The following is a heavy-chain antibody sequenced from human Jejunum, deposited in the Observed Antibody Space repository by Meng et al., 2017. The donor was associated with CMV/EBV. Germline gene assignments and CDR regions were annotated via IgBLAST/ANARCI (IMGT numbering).Heavy chain of an antibody. CDR2: INTNTGNP. J-gene: IGHJ4*02. CDR3: ARYGLVLGKFDY. Sequence: SCKAYGYTFTDYAINWMRQAPGQGPEWMGWINTNTGNPTYARGFTGRFVFSLDTSVSTAYVEISGLKAEDTAVYYCARYGLVLGKFDYWGQGTLVTVSS. V-gene: IGHV7-4-1*02. D-gene: IGHD2-8*01. CDR1: GYTFTDYA.